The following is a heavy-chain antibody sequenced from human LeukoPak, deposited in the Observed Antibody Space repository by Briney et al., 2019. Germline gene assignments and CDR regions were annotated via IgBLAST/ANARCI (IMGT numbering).Heavy chain of an antibody. D-gene: IGHD6-13*01. J-gene: IGHJ4*02. CDR1: GGSISSNNW. Sequence: SETLSLTCAVSGGSISSNNWWGWVRQPPGKGLEWIGEIYHSGSTNYNPSLESRVTISVDKSKNQFSLKLSSVTAADTAVYYCASRLKAAAGKFDYWGQGTLVTVSS. CDR3: ASRLKAAAGKFDY. V-gene: IGHV4-4*02. CDR2: IYHSGST.